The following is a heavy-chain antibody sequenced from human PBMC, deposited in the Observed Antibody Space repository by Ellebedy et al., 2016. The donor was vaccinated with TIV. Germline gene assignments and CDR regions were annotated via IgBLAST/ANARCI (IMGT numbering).Heavy chain of an antibody. Sequence: GESLKISXAASGFTFSSYWMSWVRQAPGKGLEWVANIKQDGSEKYYVDSVKGRFTISRDNAKNSLYLQMNSLRADDSAVYYCAKARDYDRSVVDHWGQGTLVTVSS. J-gene: IGHJ4*02. CDR3: AKARDYDRSVVDH. CDR2: IKQDGSEK. V-gene: IGHV3-7*03. D-gene: IGHD3-22*01. CDR1: GFTFSSYW.